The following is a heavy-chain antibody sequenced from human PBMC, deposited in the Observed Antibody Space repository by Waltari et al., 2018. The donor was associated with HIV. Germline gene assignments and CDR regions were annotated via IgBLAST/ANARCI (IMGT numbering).Heavy chain of an antibody. V-gene: IGHV3-11*01. CDR2: ISGSGSNI. Sequence: QVQLVESGGGLIKPGGSLRLSCAAYGFTFSYYYLSWLRQAPGKGLEWVSYISGSGSNIYYADSVKGRFTIARDNAKNSLFLQMNSLRAEDTAVYYCARGTWDSSGNFDYWGQGTLVTVSS. J-gene: IGHJ4*02. D-gene: IGHD6-19*01. CDR1: GFTFSYYY. CDR3: ARGTWDSSGNFDY.